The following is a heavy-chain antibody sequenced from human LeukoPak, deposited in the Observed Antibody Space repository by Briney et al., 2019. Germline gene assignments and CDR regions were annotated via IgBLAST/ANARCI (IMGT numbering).Heavy chain of an antibody. CDR3: GRHAGGISATGTRPFDY. V-gene: IGHV4-39*01. J-gene: IGHJ4*02. Sequence: SESLSLTCTVSGASFSSSTYDWGCLRQPPGKGLEWIVSVYYSGSTYSNPSLKSRVTMSVDTTKNQFSLKLSSVTAADTAVYYCGRHAGGISATGTRPFDYWGQGTLVTVSS. CDR2: VYYSGST. CDR1: GASFSSSTYD. D-gene: IGHD6-13*01.